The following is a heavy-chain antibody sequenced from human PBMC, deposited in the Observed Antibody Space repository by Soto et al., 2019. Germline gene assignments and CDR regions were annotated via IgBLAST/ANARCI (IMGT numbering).Heavy chain of an antibody. J-gene: IGHJ6*02. D-gene: IGHD3-10*01. CDR3: ANFGERWSDDYYYYGMDV. Sequence: PGGSLRLSCAASGFTFSSYAMSWVHQAPGKGLEWVSAISGSGGSTYYADSVKGRFTISRDNSKNTLYLQMNSLRAEDTAVYYCANFGERWSDDYYYYGMDVWGQGTTVTVSS. CDR1: GFTFSSYA. V-gene: IGHV3-23*01. CDR2: ISGSGGST.